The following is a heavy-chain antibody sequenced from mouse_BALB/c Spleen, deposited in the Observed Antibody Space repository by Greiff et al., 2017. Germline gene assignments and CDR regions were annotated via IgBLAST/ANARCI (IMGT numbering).Heavy chain of an antibody. CDR2: ISYDGSN. Sequence: EVKLMESGPGLVKPSQSLSLTCSVTGYSITSGYYWNWIRQFPGNKLEWMGYISYDGSNNYNPSLKNRISITRDTSKNQFFLKLNSVTTEDTATYYCARETTTDAMDYWGQGTSVTVSS. J-gene: IGHJ4*01. D-gene: IGHD1-1*01. CDR1: GYSITSGYY. CDR3: ARETTTDAMDY. V-gene: IGHV3-6*02.